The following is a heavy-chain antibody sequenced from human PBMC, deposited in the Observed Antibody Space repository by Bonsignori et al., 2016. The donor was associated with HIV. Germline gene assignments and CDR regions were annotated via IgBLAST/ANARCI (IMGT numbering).Heavy chain of an antibody. CDR3: ARGQFVEWSSGYYFDY. CDR2: IYASGIT. V-gene: IGHV4-61*02. J-gene: IGHJ4*02. D-gene: IGHD3-3*01. Sequence: RQAPGKGLEWIGRIYASGITNYNPSLRSRVTISVDTSKNQFSLMLTSMTATDTAVYYCARGQFVEWSSGYYFDYWGREPWSPSPQ.